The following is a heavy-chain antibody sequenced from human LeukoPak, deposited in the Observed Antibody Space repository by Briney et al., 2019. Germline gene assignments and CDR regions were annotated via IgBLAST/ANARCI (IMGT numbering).Heavy chain of an antibody. J-gene: IGHJ4*02. CDR2: ISSSSSYI. Sequence: GGSLRLSCAASGFTFSNYWIHWVRQAPGKGLEWVSSISSSSSYIYYADSVKGRFTISRDNAKNSLYLQMNSLRAEDTAVYYCARDRYNWNPLLDYWGQGTLVTVSS. CDR3: ARDRYNWNPLLDY. V-gene: IGHV3-21*01. D-gene: IGHD1-20*01. CDR1: GFTFSNYW.